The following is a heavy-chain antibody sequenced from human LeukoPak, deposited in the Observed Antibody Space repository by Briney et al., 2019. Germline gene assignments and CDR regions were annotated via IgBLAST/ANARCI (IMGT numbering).Heavy chain of an antibody. D-gene: IGHD3-22*01. CDR1: GYTFTSYG. CDR3: ARVRTYYDSSGYPSDYYYYYMDV. CDR2: ISAYNGNT. J-gene: IGHJ6*03. V-gene: IGHV1-18*01. Sequence: ASVKVSCKASGYTFTSYGISWVRQAPGQGLEWMGWISAYNGNTNYAQKFQGRVTITADKSTSTAYMEVSSLRSEDTAVYYCARVRTYYDSSGYPSDYYYYYMDVWGKGTTVTVSS.